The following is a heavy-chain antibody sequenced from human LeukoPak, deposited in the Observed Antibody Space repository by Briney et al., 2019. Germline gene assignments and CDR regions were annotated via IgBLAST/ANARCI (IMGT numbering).Heavy chain of an antibody. CDR3: AREWVTSGSYRRFDY. J-gene: IGHJ4*02. CDR1: GGSISSGSYY. CDR2: IYTSGST. V-gene: IGHV4-61*02. Sequence: SQTLSLTCTVSGGSISSGSYYRRWIRQPAGKGLEWIGRIYTSGSTNYNPSLKSQVTISVDTSKNQFSLKLSSVTAADTAVYYCAREWVTSGSYRRFDYWGQGTLVTVSS. D-gene: IGHD1-26*01.